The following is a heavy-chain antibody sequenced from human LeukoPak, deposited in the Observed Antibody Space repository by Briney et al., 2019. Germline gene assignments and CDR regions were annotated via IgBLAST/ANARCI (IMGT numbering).Heavy chain of an antibody. CDR1: GFTFTSYA. CDR3: ARGPDYFDSSGYLWYFDY. Sequence: GGSLRLSCAASGFTFTSYAMHWVRQAPGKGLEHVSGISSNGGTTYYANSVKGRFTISRDISKNTLYLQVGSLRAEDMAVYYCARGPDYFDSSGYLWYFDYWGQGTLVTVSS. D-gene: IGHD3-22*01. J-gene: IGHJ4*02. V-gene: IGHV3-64*01. CDR2: ISSNGGTT.